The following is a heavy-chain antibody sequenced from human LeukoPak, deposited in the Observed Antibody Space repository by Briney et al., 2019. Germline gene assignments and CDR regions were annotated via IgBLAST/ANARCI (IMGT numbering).Heavy chain of an antibody. CDR3: AKDYSRGYSYGYVRPIDY. J-gene: IGHJ4*02. CDR2: ISWNSGNI. V-gene: IGHV3-9*01. D-gene: IGHD5-18*01. CDR1: GFIFDDYA. Sequence: GGSLRLSCAASGFIFDDYAMHWLRQAPGKGLEWVSGISWNSGNIAYAGSVKGRFTISRDNAKNSLYLQMNSLRAEDTALYYCAKDYSRGYSYGYVRPIDYWGQGTLVTVSS.